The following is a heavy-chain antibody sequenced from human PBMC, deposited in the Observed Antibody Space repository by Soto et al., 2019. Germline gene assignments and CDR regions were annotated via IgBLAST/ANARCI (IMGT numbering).Heavy chain of an antibody. CDR1: GFTFSDYY. J-gene: IGHJ6*02. CDR2: ISSSSVYT. CDR3: AKDQEGSGSHWLGYNYYGMDV. D-gene: IGHD3-10*01. V-gene: IGHV3-11*05. Sequence: PGGSLRLSCAASGFTFSDYYMSWIRQAPGKGLEWVSYISSSSVYTNYADSVRGRFTISRDNAKNSLYLQMNSLRAEDTAVYFCAKDQEGSGSHWLGYNYYGMDVWGQGTTVTVSS.